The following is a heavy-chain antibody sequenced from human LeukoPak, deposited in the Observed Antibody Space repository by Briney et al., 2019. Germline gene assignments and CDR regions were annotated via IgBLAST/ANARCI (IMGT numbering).Heavy chain of an antibody. Sequence: GASVRVSCKASGCTFTSYGISWVRQAPGQGLEWMGWISAYNGNTNYAQKLQGRVTMTTDTSTSTAYMELRSLGSDDTAVYYCARDLSRYYDSSGCDYWGQGTLVTVSS. CDR2: ISAYNGNT. V-gene: IGHV1-18*01. J-gene: IGHJ4*02. CDR1: GCTFTSYG. D-gene: IGHD3-22*01. CDR3: ARDLSRYYDSSGCDY.